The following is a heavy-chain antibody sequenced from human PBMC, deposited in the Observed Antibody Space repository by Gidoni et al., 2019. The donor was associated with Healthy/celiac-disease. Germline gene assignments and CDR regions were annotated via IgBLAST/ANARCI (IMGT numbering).Heavy chain of an antibody. J-gene: IGHJ3*02. Sequence: EVQLVASGGGLVQPGGSLRLSGAAPGFPFSSYARSWVRQAPGKGLEWVSAISGSGGSTYCADSVKGRFTISRDNSKNTLYLQMNSRRAEDTAVYYCAKGVVRGVHDAFDIWGQGTMVTVSS. CDR2: ISGSGGST. V-gene: IGHV3-23*04. D-gene: IGHD3-10*01. CDR3: AKGVVRGVHDAFDI. CDR1: GFPFSSYA.